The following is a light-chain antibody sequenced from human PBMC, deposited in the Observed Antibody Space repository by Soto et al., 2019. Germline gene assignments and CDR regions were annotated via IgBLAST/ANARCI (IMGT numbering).Light chain of an antibody. Sequence: QSALTQPASVSGSPGQSITISCTGTSIDVGGYNYVSWYQQHPGKAPKVMIYDVTTRPSGVSNRFSGSKSGNTASLTISGLQGEDEADYYCSSYTSSSTRVFGTGTKLTVL. J-gene: IGLJ1*01. V-gene: IGLV2-14*01. CDR2: DVT. CDR3: SSYTSSSTRV. CDR1: SIDVGGYNY.